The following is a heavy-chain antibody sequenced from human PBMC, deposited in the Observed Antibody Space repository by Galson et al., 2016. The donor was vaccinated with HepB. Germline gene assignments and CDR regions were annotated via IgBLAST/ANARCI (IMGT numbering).Heavy chain of an antibody. V-gene: IGHV3-49*03. J-gene: IGHJ4*02. CDR3: VADHGGFDALDF. Sequence: ASGFTFVDYAMGWCRQAPGKGLEWIGYIGGKTYGVTIRYAASVKGRFTTSRDDSKNIAYLQMDSLNAEDTAIYYCVADHGGFDALDFWGQGTLVTVSS. D-gene: IGHD4-23*01. CDR2: IGGKTYGVTI. CDR1: GFTFVDYA.